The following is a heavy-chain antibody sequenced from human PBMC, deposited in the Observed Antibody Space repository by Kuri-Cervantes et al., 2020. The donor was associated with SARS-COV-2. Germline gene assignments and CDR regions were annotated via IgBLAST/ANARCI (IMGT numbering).Heavy chain of an antibody. CDR3: ARNRAYYDILTGYYRGNDYYYYGMDV. CDR2: ISSSGSTI. Sequence: LSLTCAASGFTFSSYEMNWVRQAPGKGLGWVSYISSSGSTIYHADSVKGRFTISRDNAKNSLYLQMNSLRAEDTAVYYCARNRAYYDILTGYYRGNDYYYYGMDVWDQGTTVTVSS. J-gene: IGHJ6*02. D-gene: IGHD3-9*01. V-gene: IGHV3-48*03. CDR1: GFTFSSYE.